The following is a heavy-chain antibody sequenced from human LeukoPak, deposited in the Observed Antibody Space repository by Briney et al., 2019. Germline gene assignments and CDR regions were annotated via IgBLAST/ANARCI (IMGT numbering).Heavy chain of an antibody. CDR2: IYHSGST. Sequence: GSLRLSCAASGFTFSSYAMSWVRQPPGKGLEWIGEIYHSGSTNYNPSLKSRVTISVDKSKNQFSLKLSSVTAADTAVYYCARHIAVAGNWYFDLWGRGTLVTVSS. J-gene: IGHJ2*01. CDR3: ARHIAVAGNWYFDL. D-gene: IGHD6-19*01. CDR1: GFTFSSYAM. V-gene: IGHV4-4*02.